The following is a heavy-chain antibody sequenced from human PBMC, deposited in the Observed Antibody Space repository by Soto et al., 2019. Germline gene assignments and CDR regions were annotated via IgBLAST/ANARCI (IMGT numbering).Heavy chain of an antibody. CDR1: GFTFSGSA. CDR2: IRSKANSYAT. J-gene: IGHJ3*02. D-gene: IGHD2-15*01. V-gene: IGHV3-73*01. Sequence: EVQLVESGGGLVQPGGSLKLSCAASGFTFSGSAIHWVRQASGKGLEWVGRIRSKANSYATAYAASVKGRFTISRDDSKNKAYLQMNSLKTEDTAVYYCTLANCSGGSCYPAFDIWGQGTMVTVSS. CDR3: TLANCSGGSCYPAFDI.